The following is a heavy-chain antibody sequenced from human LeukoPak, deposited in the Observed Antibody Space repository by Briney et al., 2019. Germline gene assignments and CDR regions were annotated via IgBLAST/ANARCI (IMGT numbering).Heavy chain of an antibody. V-gene: IGHV3-48*04. J-gene: IGHJ6*03. CDR2: ISSSGSTI. CDR1: GFSLSSYA. CDR3: ARDGGSYYYYYMDV. D-gene: IGHD1-26*01. Sequence: GGSLRLSRAASGFSLSSYAMSWVRQAPGKGLEWVSYISSSGSTIYYADSVKGRFTISRDNAKNSLYLQMNSLRAEDTAVYYCARDGGSYYYYYMDVWGKGTTVTISS.